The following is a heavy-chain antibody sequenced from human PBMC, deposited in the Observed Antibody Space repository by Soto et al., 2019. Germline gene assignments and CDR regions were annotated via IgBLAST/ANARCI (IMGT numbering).Heavy chain of an antibody. CDR2: IYYSVST. CDR1: GGSISSYY. V-gene: IGHV4-59*08. D-gene: IGHD4-17*01. CDR3: GRKETLHGDSDY. Sequence: PSETLSLTCTVSGGSISSYYWSWIRQPPGKGLEWIGYIYYSVSTNYNPSLKSRVTISVDTSKNQFSLKLSSVTAADTAVYYCGRKETLHGDSDYGGQGTLVTVSS. J-gene: IGHJ4*02.